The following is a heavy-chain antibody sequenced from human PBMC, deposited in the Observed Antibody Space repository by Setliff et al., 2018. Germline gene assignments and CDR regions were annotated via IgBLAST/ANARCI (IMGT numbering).Heavy chain of an antibody. Sequence: GGSLRLSCAVSGFTFSKAWMHWVRQAPGKGLEWVGRVKSNTDGGAIDYAAPVKGRFTISRDDSQNTLYAQLNNVKIEDTAVYYCVTGAGNSPGAFFESWGQGTLVTVSS. CDR2: VKSNTDGGAI. D-gene: IGHD6-13*01. V-gene: IGHV3-15*07. CDR3: VTGAGNSPGAFFES. CDR1: GFTFSKAW. J-gene: IGHJ4*02.